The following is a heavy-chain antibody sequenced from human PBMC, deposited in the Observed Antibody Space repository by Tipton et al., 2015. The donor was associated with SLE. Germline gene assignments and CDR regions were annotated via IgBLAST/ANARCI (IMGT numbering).Heavy chain of an antibody. CDR1: GGSFSGYY. J-gene: IGHJ3*02. CDR3: AREGTKGVAFEI. D-gene: IGHD2-8*01. CDR2: INHSGST. Sequence: TLSLTCAVYGGSFSGYYWSWIRQPPGKELEWIGEINHSGSTNYNPSLKCRVTISEDTPKNRFSLNVSSVTAADTAVYYCAREGTKGVAFEIWGRGTMVSISS. V-gene: IGHV4-34*01.